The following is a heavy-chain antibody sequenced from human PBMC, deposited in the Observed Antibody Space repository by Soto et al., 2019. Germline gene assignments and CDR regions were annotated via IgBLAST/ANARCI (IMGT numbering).Heavy chain of an antibody. D-gene: IGHD2-15*01. CDR3: ARTNGGGWDYFDY. Sequence: PGGSLRLSCAASGFILSSYWMYWVRQGPGKGLVWVSRINSDGSTTNYADSVKGRFTISRDNVKNTLFLQMNSLRVEDTAVYYCARTNGGGWDYFDYWGQGTLVTVSS. CDR1: GFILSSYW. V-gene: IGHV3-74*01. J-gene: IGHJ4*02. CDR2: INSDGSTT.